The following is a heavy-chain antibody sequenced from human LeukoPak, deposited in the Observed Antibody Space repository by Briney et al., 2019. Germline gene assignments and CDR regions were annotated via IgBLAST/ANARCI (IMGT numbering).Heavy chain of an antibody. CDR3: ARHQHYYGSGSYDNWFDP. CDR1: GGSISSSSYY. V-gene: IGHV4-39*01. J-gene: IGHJ5*02. CDR2: IYYSGST. Sequence: SETLSLTCTVSGGSISSSSYYWGWIRQPPGKGLEWIGSIYYSGSTYYNPSLKSRVTISVDTSKNQFPLKLSSVTAADTAVYYCARHQHYYGSGSYDNWFDPWGQGTLVTVSS. D-gene: IGHD3-10*01.